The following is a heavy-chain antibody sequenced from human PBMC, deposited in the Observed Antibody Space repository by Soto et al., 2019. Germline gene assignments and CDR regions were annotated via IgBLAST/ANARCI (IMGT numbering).Heavy chain of an antibody. CDR3: AKRALIAARGSNYFDY. J-gene: IGHJ4*02. V-gene: IGHV3-23*05. CDR1: GFAFGTYG. D-gene: IGHD6-6*01. Sequence: PGGSLRLSCAASGFAFGTYGTTWVRQAPGRGLEWVSGIDANSGKIFYADSVRGRFIISRDNSKNTLYLQMNSLRAEDTAVYYCAKRALIAARGSNYFDYWGQGTLVTVSS. CDR2: IDANSGKI.